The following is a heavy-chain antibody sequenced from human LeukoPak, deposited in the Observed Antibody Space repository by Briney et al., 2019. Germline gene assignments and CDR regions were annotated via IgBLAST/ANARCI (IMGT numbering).Heavy chain of an antibody. CDR2: INPNSGGT. J-gene: IGHJ4*02. D-gene: IGHD6-19*01. V-gene: IGHV1-2*02. CDR3: AREMMNGSGWTNHDY. CDR1: GYTFTGYC. Sequence: ASVKVSCKASGYTFTGYCMHWVRQAPGQGLEWMGWINPNSGGTNYAQKFQGRVTMTRDTSISTAYMELSRLRSDDTAVYYCAREMMNGSGWTNHDYWGQGTLVTVSS.